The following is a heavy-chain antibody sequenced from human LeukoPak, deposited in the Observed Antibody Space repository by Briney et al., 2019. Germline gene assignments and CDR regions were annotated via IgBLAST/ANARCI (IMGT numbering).Heavy chain of an antibody. D-gene: IGHD6-19*01. CDR2: INHSGST. V-gene: IGHV4-34*01. J-gene: IGHJ4*02. CDR1: GGSFSGYY. CDR3: AKVSAVAPIDY. Sequence: SETLSLTCAVYGGSFSGYYWSWIRQPPGKGLEWIGEINHSGSTNYNPSRKSRVTISVDTSKNQFSLKLSSVTAADTAVYYCAKVSAVAPIDYWGQGTLVTVSS.